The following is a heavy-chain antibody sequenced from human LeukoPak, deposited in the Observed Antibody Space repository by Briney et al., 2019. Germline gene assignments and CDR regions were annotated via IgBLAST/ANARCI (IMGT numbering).Heavy chain of an antibody. CDR1: GFTLITYW. CDR2: INQDGSEK. CDR3: ATSYGGNLDY. Sequence: GGSLRLSCAASGFTLITYWMTWVRQAPGKGLEWVANINQDGSEKYYVGSVKGRFTISRDNARNSLYLQMNSLRAEDTAVYYCATSYGGNLDYWGQGTLVTVSS. J-gene: IGHJ4*02. D-gene: IGHD4-23*01. V-gene: IGHV3-7*01.